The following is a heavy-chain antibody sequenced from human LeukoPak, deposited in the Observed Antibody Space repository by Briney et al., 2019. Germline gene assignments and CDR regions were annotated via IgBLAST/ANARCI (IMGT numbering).Heavy chain of an antibody. J-gene: IGHJ4*02. CDR1: GDPFSGYY. Sequence: GASVKVSCKTSGDPFSGYYMNWLRQAPGQGFEWMGWINPSTGGTNYTQKFQGRVTMTRDTSISTAYMEVGRLTSDDTAVYYCARGPWVGRTLYNSGSFYRYWGQGTPVTVSS. D-gene: IGHD3-10*01. V-gene: IGHV1-2*02. CDR2: INPSTGGT. CDR3: ARGPWVGRTLYNSGSFYRY.